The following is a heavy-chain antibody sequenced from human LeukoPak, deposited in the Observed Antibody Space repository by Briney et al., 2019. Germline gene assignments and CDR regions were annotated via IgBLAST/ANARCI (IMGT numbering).Heavy chain of an antibody. CDR3: ARDQEGFDY. CDR2: IYPRDGST. V-gene: IGHV1-46*01. J-gene: IGHJ4*02. CDR1: GYTFTSNY. Sequence: EASVKVSCKASGYTFTSNYIPWVRQAPGQGLEWMGMIYPRDGSTSYAQKFQGRVTVTRDTSTSTVHMELSGLRSEDTAAYYCARDQEGFDYWGQGTLVTVSS.